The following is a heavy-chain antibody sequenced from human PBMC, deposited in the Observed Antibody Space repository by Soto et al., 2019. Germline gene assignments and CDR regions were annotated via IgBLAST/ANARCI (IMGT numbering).Heavy chain of an antibody. CDR3: ERDAGQWLGSGEFDS. J-gene: IGHJ5*01. CDR2: ISGSGGRT. D-gene: IGHD6-19*01. Sequence: EVQLLEAGGGLVQPGGSLRLSCEASGFTFSSYAMSWVRQAPGKGLEGVSGISGSGGRTNYEDCVKGRFTISRDNSKNTLYLQMNRLRVEDTAVYYCERDAGQWLGSGEFDSWGQGTLVTVSS. V-gene: IGHV3-23*01. CDR1: GFTFSSYA.